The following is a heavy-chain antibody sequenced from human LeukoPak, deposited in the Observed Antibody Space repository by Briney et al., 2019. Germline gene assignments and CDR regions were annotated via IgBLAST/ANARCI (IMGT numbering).Heavy chain of an antibody. CDR1: GFTFSSYS. Sequence: GGSLRLSCAASGFTFSSYSMNWVRQAPGKGLEGVSYISSSSSTIYYADSVKGRFTISRHNAKNSLYLQMNSLRAEDTAVYYCARDLNPFSGIAAALDYWGQGTLVTVSS. D-gene: IGHD6-13*01. CDR2: ISSSSSTI. J-gene: IGHJ4*02. CDR3: ARDLNPFSGIAAALDY. V-gene: IGHV3-48*01.